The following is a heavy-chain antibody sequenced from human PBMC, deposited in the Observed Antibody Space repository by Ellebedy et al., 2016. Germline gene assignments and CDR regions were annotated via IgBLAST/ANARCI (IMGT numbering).Heavy chain of an antibody. CDR2: INPSGGST. CDR3: ARDLGRRSGFDY. D-gene: IGHD6-19*01. V-gene: IGHV1-46*01. J-gene: IGHJ4*02. CDR1: GYTFTSYY. Sequence: ASVKVSXXASGYTFTSYYMHWVRQAPGQGLEWMGIINPSGGSTSYAQKFQGRVTMTRDTSTSTVYMELSSLRSEDTAVYYCARDLGRRSGFDYWGQGTLVTVSS.